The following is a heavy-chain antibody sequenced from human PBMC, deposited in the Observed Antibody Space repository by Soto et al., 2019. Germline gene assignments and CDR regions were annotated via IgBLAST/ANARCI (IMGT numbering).Heavy chain of an antibody. CDR1: GGSVNSDNYY. V-gene: IGHV4-61*01. CDR2: IYYTGRT. J-gene: IGHJ4*02. D-gene: IGHD1-26*01. CDR3: AREYSNSPEAFDS. Sequence: NPSETLSLTCTVSGGSVNSDNYYWSWIRQPPGKGLEWIGYIYYTGRTNYNPSLMSRVTISLDASRNQFSLKLSSVTAADTAVFYCAREYSNSPEAFDSWGQGTLVTVSS.